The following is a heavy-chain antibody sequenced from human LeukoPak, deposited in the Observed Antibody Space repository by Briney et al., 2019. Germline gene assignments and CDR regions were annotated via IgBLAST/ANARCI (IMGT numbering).Heavy chain of an antibody. CDR2: INPNSGGT. D-gene: IGHD3-3*01. CDR3: ATTIFGVVAQSDY. V-gene: IGHV1-2*02. J-gene: IGHJ4*02. CDR1: GYTFTGYY. Sequence: ASVKVSCKSSGYTFTGYYMHWVRQAPGQGLEWMGWINPNSGGTNYAQKFQGRVTMTRDTSISTAYMELSRLRSDDTAVYYCATTIFGVVAQSDYWGQGTLVTVSS.